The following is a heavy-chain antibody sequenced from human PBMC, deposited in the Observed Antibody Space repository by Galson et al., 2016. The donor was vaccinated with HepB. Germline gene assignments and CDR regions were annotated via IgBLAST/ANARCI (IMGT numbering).Heavy chain of an antibody. V-gene: IGHV5-51*01. J-gene: IGHJ4*02. CDR2: IYPGDSDA. CDR1: GYNFTTYW. CDR3: ARAGARGFDY. Sequence: QSGAEVKKPGESLRISCQVSGYNFTTYWIGWVRQMPGKGLEWMGIIYPGDSDATYSPSFQGHVTISAARSISTAYLQWDSLKASDTAMYYCARAGARGFDYWGQGTLVAVSS. D-gene: IGHD3-10*01.